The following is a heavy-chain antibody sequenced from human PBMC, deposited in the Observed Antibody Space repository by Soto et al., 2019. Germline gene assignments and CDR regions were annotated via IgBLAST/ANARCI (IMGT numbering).Heavy chain of an antibody. D-gene: IGHD3-10*01. Sequence: QVQLVQSGAEVKEPGSSVKVSCKASGGGNLRDYRTTWVRRAPGQGLEWMGGIIPKLGSANYAQNFQGRVTVTAEESTNIVSRELGSLGSDDAAVYYCGRGGVAYNCAAVYGGRGTRVPVSS. V-gene: IGHV1-69*01. CDR1: GGGNLRDYR. J-gene: IGHJ4*02. CDR2: IIPKLGSA. CDR3: GRGGVAYNCAAVY.